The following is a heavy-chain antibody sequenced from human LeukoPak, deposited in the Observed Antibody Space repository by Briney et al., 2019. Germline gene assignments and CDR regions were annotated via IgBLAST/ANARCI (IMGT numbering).Heavy chain of an antibody. Sequence: GGSLRLSCAASGFTFSSYSMNWVRQAPGKGLEWVSSISSSSSYIYYADSVKGRFTISRDNAKNSLYLQMNSLRAEDTAVYYCARGPPEKAQLWTPYYYYYYMDVWGKGTTVTVSS. CDR1: GFTFSSYS. CDR2: ISSSSSYI. D-gene: IGHD5-18*01. V-gene: IGHV3-21*01. J-gene: IGHJ6*03. CDR3: ARGPPEKAQLWTPYYYYYYMDV.